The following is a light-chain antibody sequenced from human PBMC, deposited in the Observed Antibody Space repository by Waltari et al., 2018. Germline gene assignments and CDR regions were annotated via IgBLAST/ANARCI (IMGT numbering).Light chain of an antibody. J-gene: IGLJ3*02. V-gene: IGLV7-46*01. CDR1: TAAVTTGHS. Sequence: QAVVTQEPSLTVSPGGTVTLTCGSSTAAVTTGHSPNWFHQNPGQAPKPLIYDTTDRHSWTPARFSGSLVGDKAAMTLSDAQPEDEADYYCFLSYSGARVFGGGTKLTVL. CDR3: FLSYSGARV. CDR2: DTT.